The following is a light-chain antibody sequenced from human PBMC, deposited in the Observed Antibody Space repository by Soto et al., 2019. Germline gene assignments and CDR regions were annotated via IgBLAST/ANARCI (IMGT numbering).Light chain of an antibody. CDR3: SSFTSSNTWV. CDR2: EVS. J-gene: IGLJ3*02. CDR1: SSDVGSYNR. Sequence: QSVLTQPPSVSGSPGQSVTIYCTGTSSDVGSYNRVSWYQQPPGTAPKLIIYEVSNRPSGVPDRFFGSKSGNTASLTISGLQAEDEADYYCSSFTSSNTWVFGGGTKVTVL. V-gene: IGLV2-18*02.